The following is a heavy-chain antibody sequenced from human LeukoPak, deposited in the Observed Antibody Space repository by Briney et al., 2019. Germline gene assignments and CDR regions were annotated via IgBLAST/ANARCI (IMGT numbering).Heavy chain of an antibody. CDR2: INPNSGGT. CDR3: ASNNDFWSGYPFDY. J-gene: IGHJ4*02. Sequence: ASVKVSCKASGYTFTGYYMHWVRQAPGQGLEWMGWINPNSGGTNYAQRFQGRVTMTRDTSISTAYMELSRLRSDDTAVYYCASNNDFWSGYPFDYWGQGTLVTVSS. D-gene: IGHD3-3*01. CDR1: GYTFTGYY. V-gene: IGHV1-2*02.